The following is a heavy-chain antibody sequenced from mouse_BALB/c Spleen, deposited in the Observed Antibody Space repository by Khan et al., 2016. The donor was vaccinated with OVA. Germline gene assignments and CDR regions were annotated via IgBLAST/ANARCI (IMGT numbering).Heavy chain of an antibody. CDR2: IHYSGTT. D-gene: IGHD1-1*01. J-gene: IGHJ1*01. V-gene: IGHV3-1*02. CDR1: GYSITSGYS. Sequence: EVQLQESGPDLVKPSQSLSLTCTVTGYSITSGYSWHWIRQFPGNKLEWMGYIHYSGTTNYNPSLKSRISITRDTSKNQFFLQLNSVTTEDAATYYCARSGTTVVAYWYFDVWSAGTTVTVSS. CDR3: ARSGTTVVAYWYFDV.